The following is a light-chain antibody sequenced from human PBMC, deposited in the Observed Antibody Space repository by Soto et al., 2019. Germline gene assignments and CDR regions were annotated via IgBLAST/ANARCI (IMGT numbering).Light chain of an antibody. J-gene: IGKJ1*01. CDR1: QSISSY. V-gene: IGKV1-39*01. CDR2: AAS. Sequence: IQVTQSPSSLSASLADIVTITCRASQSISSYLNWYQQKPGKAPKLLIYAASSLQSGVPSRFSGSGSGTDFTLTISSLQPEDFATYYCQQSYSTLRTFGQGTKVDIK. CDR3: QQSYSTLRT.